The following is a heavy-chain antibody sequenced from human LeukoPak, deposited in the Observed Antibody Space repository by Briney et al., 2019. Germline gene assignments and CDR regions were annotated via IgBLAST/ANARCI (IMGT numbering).Heavy chain of an antibody. CDR1: GGSISSYY. CDR2: IYYSGST. D-gene: IGHD3-10*02. J-gene: IGHJ5*02. Sequence: SETLSLTCTVSGGSISSYYWSWIRQPPGKGLKWIGYIYYSGSTNYNPSLKSRVTISVDTSKNQFSLKLSSVTAADTAVYYCARDLGSDPHRAHNWFDPWGQGTLVTVSS. V-gene: IGHV4-59*01. CDR3: ARDLGSDPHRAHNWFDP.